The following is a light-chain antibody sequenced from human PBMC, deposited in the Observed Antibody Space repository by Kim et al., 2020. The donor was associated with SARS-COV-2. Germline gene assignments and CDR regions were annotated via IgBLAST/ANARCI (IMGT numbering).Light chain of an antibody. CDR2: GAS. CDR3: QQYSHWPLT. V-gene: IGKV3-15*01. CDR1: QSVSSN. J-gene: IGKJ4*01. Sequence: EIVMTQSPATLSVSPGERATLSCRASQSVSSNLAWYQQKPGQATRLLIYGASTRATGIPGRFSGSGSGTEFTLTISSLQSEDFAVYYCQQYSHWPLTFGGGTKLEI.